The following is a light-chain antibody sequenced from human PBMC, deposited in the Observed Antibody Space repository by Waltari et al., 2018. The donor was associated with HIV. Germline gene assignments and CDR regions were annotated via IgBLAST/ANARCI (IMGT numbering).Light chain of an antibody. CDR3: AAWDDSLSGPV. CDR2: RSN. CDR1: SSNIGNNY. Sequence: QSVLTQPPSASGTPGQRVTISCSGSSSNIGNNYVYWYHQLPGTAPKLLIYRSNQRPSGVPDRFYGSKSGTSASLAISGLRSEDEADYYCAAWDDSLSGPVFGGGTKLTVL. J-gene: IGLJ3*02. V-gene: IGLV1-47*01.